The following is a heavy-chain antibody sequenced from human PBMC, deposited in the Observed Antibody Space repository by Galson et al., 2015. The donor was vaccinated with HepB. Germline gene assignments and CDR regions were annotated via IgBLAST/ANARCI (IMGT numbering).Heavy chain of an antibody. CDR2: TYYRSKWYN. D-gene: IGHD6-19*01. CDR3: ARDSQEPPVAGPYYYYGMDV. Sequence: RGLEWLGRTYYRSKWYNDYAVSVKSRITISPDTSKNQFSLQLNSVTPEDTAVYYCARDSQEPPVAGPYYYYGMDVWGQGTTVTVSS. J-gene: IGHJ6*02. V-gene: IGHV6-1*01.